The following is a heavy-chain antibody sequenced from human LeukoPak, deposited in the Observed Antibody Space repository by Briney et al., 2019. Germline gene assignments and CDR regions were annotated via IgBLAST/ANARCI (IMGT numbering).Heavy chain of an antibody. V-gene: IGHV1-8*01. CDR3: ASSTPVTGWFDP. Sequence: ASVKVSCKASGYTFTSYDSNWVRQAPGQGLEWMGWMNPNSGNTVYAQKFQGRVTMTRNTSISTAYMELSSLRSEDTAVYYCASSTPVTGWFDPWGQGTLVTVSS. J-gene: IGHJ5*02. CDR1: GYTFTSYD. D-gene: IGHD5/OR15-5a*01. CDR2: MNPNSGNT.